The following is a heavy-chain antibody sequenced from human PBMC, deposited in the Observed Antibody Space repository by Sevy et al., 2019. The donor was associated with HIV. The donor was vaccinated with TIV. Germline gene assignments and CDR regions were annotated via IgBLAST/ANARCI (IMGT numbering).Heavy chain of an antibody. CDR1: GFSVSSNY. D-gene: IGHD3-22*01. Sequence: GGSLRLSCAASGFSVSSNYMSWVRQAPGKGLEWVSLIYSSGRTYYGDSVKGRFTISRDDSKNTLYLQMNSVRAEDTALYYCTRVHSGGYPFHYWGQGSLVTVSS. V-gene: IGHV3-53*01. J-gene: IGHJ4*02. CDR3: TRVHSGGYPFHY. CDR2: IYSSGRT.